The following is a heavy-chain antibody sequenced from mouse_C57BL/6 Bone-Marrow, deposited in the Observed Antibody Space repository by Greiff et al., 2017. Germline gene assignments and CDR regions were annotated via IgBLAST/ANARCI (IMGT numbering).Heavy chain of an antibody. J-gene: IGHJ2*01. Sequence: VQLKESGPELVKPGASVKISCKASGYSFTGYYMHWVKQSHGNILDWIGYIYPYNGVSSYNQKFKGKATLTVDTSYSTAYLALRSLTYEDSAVYYGARTETTVVGYFDYWGQGTTLTVSS. CDR1: GYSFTGYY. CDR2: IYPYNGVS. V-gene: IGHV1-31*01. CDR3: ARTETTVVGYFDY. D-gene: IGHD1-1*01.